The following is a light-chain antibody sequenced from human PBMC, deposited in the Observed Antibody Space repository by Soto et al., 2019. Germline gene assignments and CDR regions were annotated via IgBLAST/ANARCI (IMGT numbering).Light chain of an antibody. CDR3: CSSAGSYTSV. CDR1: SSDVGTYNY. J-gene: IGLJ2*01. Sequence: QSALTQPRSVSGSPGQSVTISCTGTSSDVGTYNYVSWYQQHPGKAPKLMIYDVSQRPSGVPDRFSGSKSGNTASLTISGLQAEDAPAYSCCSSAGSYTSVFGGGTTLTVL. V-gene: IGLV2-11*01. CDR2: DVS.